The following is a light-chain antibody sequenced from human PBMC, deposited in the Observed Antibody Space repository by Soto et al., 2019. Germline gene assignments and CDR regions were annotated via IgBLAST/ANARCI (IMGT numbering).Light chain of an antibody. V-gene: IGLV2-14*01. Sequence: QSVLTQPASVSGSPGQSITISCTGTSSDVGGYNYVSWYQQHSGKAPKHMIYDVSNRPSGVSNRFSGSKSGNTASLTISGLQAEDEADYYCSSYTSSSSYVVFGGGTQLTV. CDR1: SSDVGGYNY. CDR3: SSYTSSSSYVV. CDR2: DVS. J-gene: IGLJ2*01.